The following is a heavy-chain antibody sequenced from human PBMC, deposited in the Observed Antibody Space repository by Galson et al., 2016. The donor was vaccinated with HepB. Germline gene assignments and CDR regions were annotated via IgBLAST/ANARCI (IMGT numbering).Heavy chain of an antibody. CDR3: AKEMRWLKLGLDY. Sequence: SLRLSCAASGFTFTDHAMSWVRLVPGKGLEWVAVVSGNGGTIYYYDSVKGRFTISRDNSKNTLYIQMNSLRAGDTATYYCAKEMRWLKLGLDYWGQGTRVTVSS. J-gene: IGHJ4*02. V-gene: IGHV3-23*01. CDR2: VSGNGGTI. D-gene: IGHD5-24*01. CDR1: GFTFTDHA.